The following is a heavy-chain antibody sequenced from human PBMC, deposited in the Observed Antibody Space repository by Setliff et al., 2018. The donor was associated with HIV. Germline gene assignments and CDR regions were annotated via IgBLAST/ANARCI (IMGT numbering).Heavy chain of an antibody. CDR3: AIDGLSYNILPGSIAYFHSGMDV. D-gene: IGHD3-9*01. CDR1: GGTFSSYV. Sequence: GASVKVSCKASGGTFSSYVISWVRQAPGQGPEWMGGIIPMYGVANYAQKFQGRVTITTDESTSTAYMELSSLRSEDTAVYYCAIDGLSYNILPGSIAYFHSGMDVWGQGTTVTVSS. V-gene: IGHV1-69*05. J-gene: IGHJ6*02. CDR2: IIPMYGVA.